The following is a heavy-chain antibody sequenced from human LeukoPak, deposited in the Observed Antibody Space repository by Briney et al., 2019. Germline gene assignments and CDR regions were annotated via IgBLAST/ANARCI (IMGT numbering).Heavy chain of an antibody. J-gene: IGHJ6*03. Sequence: SETLSLTCTVSGGSISSDYWSWIRQPAGKGLEWIGRIFTSGSTSYNPSLKSRVTMSLDTSKNQFSLKLSSVTAADTAVYYCARGRGSLGRYYYYMDVWGKGTTVTVSS. CDR2: IFTSGST. D-gene: IGHD1-26*01. CDR1: GGSISSDY. V-gene: IGHV4-4*07. CDR3: ARGRGSLGRYYYYMDV.